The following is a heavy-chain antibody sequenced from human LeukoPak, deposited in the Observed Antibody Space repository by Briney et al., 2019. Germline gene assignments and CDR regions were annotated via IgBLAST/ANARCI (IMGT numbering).Heavy chain of an antibody. CDR3: ARDYVAAAGTDLDY. Sequence: ASVKVSCKASGYTFSSYGISWVRQAPGQGLEWMGWISAYNGNTNYAQKFQGRVTMTTDTSTRTAYMELRSLRSDDTAVYYCARDYVAAAGTDLDYWGQGTLVTVSS. CDR1: GYTFSSYG. D-gene: IGHD6-13*01. CDR2: ISAYNGNT. J-gene: IGHJ4*02. V-gene: IGHV1-18*01.